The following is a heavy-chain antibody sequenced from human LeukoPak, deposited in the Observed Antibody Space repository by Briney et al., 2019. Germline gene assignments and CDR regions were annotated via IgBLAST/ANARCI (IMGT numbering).Heavy chain of an antibody. Sequence: GGSLRLSCAASGLTFSSYWMSWARQAPGKGLEWVANINQDGSEKYYVDSVKGRFTISRDNARNSLYLQMNSLRAEDTAVYYCARDKAYGDSSDYWGQGTLVTVSS. CDR2: INQDGSEK. J-gene: IGHJ4*02. CDR3: ARDKAYGDSSDY. V-gene: IGHV3-7*01. D-gene: IGHD4-17*01. CDR1: GLTFSSYW.